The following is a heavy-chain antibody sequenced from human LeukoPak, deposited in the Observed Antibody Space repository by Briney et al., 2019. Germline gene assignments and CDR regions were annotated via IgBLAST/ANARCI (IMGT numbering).Heavy chain of an antibody. CDR3: AKARDFYYYDSSGYLDY. V-gene: IGHV3-30*18. Sequence: GGSLRLSCAASGFTFSSYGMHWVRQAPGKGLEWVAVISYDGSNKYYADSVKGRFTISRDNSKNTLYLQMNSLRAGDTAVYYCAKARDFYYYDSSGYLDYWGQGTLVTVSS. D-gene: IGHD3-22*01. CDR2: ISYDGSNK. J-gene: IGHJ4*02. CDR1: GFTFSSYG.